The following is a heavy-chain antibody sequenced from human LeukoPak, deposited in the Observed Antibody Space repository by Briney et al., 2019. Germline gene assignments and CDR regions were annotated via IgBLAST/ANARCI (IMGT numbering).Heavy chain of an antibody. CDR2: IYYSGST. CDR3: ARDYGDYFDY. Sequence: NPSETLSLTCTVSGGSISSYYWSWIRQPPGKGLEWIGYIYYSGSTNYNPSLKSRVTIPVDTSKNQFSLKLSSVTAADTAVYYCARDYGDYFDYWGQGTLVTVSS. D-gene: IGHD4-17*01. CDR1: GGSISSYY. J-gene: IGHJ4*02. V-gene: IGHV4-59*01.